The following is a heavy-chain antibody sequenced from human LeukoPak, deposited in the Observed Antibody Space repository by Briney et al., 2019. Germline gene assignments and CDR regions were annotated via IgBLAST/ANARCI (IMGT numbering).Heavy chain of an antibody. V-gene: IGHV1-24*01. CDR1: GYTLTELS. J-gene: IGHJ5*02. D-gene: IGHD3-3*01. Sequence: GASVKVSCKVSGYTLTELSMHWVRQAPGKGLEWMGGFDPEDGETIYAQKFQGRVTMTEDTSTDTAYMELSSLRSEDTAVYYCATALDTSLEWLRRDWFDPWGQGTLVTVSS. CDR3: ATALDTSLEWLRRDWFDP. CDR2: FDPEDGET.